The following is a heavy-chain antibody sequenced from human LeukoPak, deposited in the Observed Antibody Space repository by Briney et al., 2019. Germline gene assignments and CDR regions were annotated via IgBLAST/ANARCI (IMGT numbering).Heavy chain of an antibody. Sequence: GASVKVSCKASGYRFTSSDINWVRQAPGQGLEWMGWINPDSGDTGYAEKFQDRLTIAGDTSITTAYMELTNLKSEDTAVYYCTRGWDLWGQGPLVTVSS. V-gene: IGHV1-8*03. CDR3: TRGWDL. CDR1: GYRFTSSD. CDR2: INPDSGDT. J-gene: IGHJ5*02.